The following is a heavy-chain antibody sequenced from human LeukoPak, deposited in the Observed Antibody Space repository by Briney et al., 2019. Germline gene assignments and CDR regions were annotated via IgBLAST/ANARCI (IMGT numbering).Heavy chain of an antibody. J-gene: IGHJ4*02. CDR3: ARGPDYGDRLDFFYY. Sequence: GGSLRLSCAASGFTFSRHWMGWVRQAPGKGPEWVASIKQDGSQYYVDSVKGRFIISRDNAKNSLYLQMNSLRAEDTAVYSCARGPDYGDRLDFFYYCGKGTLVTVSS. CDR1: GFTFSRHW. CDR2: IKQDGSQ. V-gene: IGHV3-7*01. D-gene: IGHD4-17*01.